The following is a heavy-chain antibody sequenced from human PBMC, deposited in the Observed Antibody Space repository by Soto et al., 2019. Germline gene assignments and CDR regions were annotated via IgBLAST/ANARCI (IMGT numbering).Heavy chain of an antibody. V-gene: IGHV1-18*01. Sequence: QVQLVQSGPGGKKPGPSVKVSCKPSGYTFPSYGLSWVRQPPGQGLEWMGWISAYKGNTNYPQKLQGRVTITTDTATSTGYMELTSLRSDDTAVYYCARERSPFEYSSSSCDYWGQGTLVTVSS. CDR1: GYTFPSYG. CDR3: ARERSPFEYSSSSCDY. J-gene: IGHJ4*02. CDR2: ISAYKGNT. D-gene: IGHD6-6*01.